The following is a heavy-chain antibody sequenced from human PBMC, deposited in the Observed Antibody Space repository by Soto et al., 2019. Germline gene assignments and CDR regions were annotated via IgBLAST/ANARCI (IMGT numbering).Heavy chain of an antibody. CDR2: ISNSGSYT. J-gene: IGHJ4*02. Sequence: GGSLRLSCAASGFTFSNYAMSWVRQAPGKGLEWVSSISNSGSYTYYADSVKGRFTISRDNAKNTLYLQMNSLRAEDTAVYYCAIVWGSYDFFDYWGQGTLVTVSS. V-gene: IGHV3-23*01. D-gene: IGHD3-16*01. CDR1: GFTFSNYA. CDR3: AIVWGSYDFFDY.